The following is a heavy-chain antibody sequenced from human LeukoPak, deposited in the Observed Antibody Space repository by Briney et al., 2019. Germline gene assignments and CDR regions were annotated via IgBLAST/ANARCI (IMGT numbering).Heavy chain of an antibody. CDR3: SGGGMTVERRIDP. D-gene: IGHD1-1*01. V-gene: IGHV1-2*02. Sequence: ASVKVSCTASGYHFTGYHVHWVRQAPGQGLEWMGRISTDSGDTNIAQKFQGRVTMTRDTSINTASMELSRLTSDAKAGYYCSGGGMTVERRIDPRGQGTPVTVSS. J-gene: IGHJ5*02. CDR1: GYHFTGYH. CDR2: ISTDSGDT.